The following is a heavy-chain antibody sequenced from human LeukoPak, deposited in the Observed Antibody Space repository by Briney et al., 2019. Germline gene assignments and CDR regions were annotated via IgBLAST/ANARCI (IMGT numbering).Heavy chain of an antibody. J-gene: IGHJ6*02. Sequence: ASVKVSCKASGYTFTSYEINWVRQATGQGLEWMGWMNPNSGNTGYAQKFQGRVTMTRNTSISTAYMELSSLRSEDTAVYYCARKYVEYYYYYYGMDVWGQGTTVTVSS. CDR2: MNPNSGNT. V-gene: IGHV1-8*01. CDR3: ARKYVEYYYYYYGMDV. D-gene: IGHD3-16*01. CDR1: GYTFTSYE.